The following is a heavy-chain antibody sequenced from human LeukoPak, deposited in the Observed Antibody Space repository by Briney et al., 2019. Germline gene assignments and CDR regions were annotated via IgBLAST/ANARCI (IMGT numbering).Heavy chain of an antibody. CDR3: HPLAFVTN. J-gene: IGHJ4*02. CDR1: GFTFGGRL. Sequence: GGSLRLSCAVSGFTFGGRLMHWVRQAPGEGLVWAALIKDDGSTTNYADSVKGRFTASRDDAKNTVYLQMSSLRAEDTAVYYCHPLAFVTNWGQGTLVTVSS. V-gene: IGHV3-74*01. D-gene: IGHD2-8*01. CDR2: IKDDGSTT.